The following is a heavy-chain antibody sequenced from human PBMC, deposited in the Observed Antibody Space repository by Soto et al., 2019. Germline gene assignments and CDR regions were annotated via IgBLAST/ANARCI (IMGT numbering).Heavy chain of an antibody. J-gene: IGHJ4*02. D-gene: IGHD3-10*01. CDR3: AKKVNSGPGSQYFDY. Sequence: EVQLLESGGGLVQPGGSLRLSCAASGFTFSSYSMSWVRQAPGKGLEWVSGFRTGGDDGTKYYADSVKGRFTISRDNSKNTLFLQMNSLRAEDTAIYYCAKKVNSGPGSQYFDYWGQGTLVTVSS. V-gene: IGHV3-23*01. CDR1: GFTFSSYS. CDR2: FRTGGDDGTK.